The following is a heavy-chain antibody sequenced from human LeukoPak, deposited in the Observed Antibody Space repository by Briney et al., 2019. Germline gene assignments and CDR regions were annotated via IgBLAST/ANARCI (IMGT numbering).Heavy chain of an antibody. V-gene: IGHV1-18*01. CDR2: ISPFNGNI. CDR1: GYPFRSFG. D-gene: IGHD2-2*01. CDR3: GSASRGFGLSVIIGN. Sequence: ASVKVSCKAPGYPFRSFGISWVRQAPGQGLEWMGWISPFNGNIQYAPKIQDRVTMTTDTSTSTAYMELRSLTSDDTAIYLRGSASRGFGLSVIIGNWGQGTLVIVSS. J-gene: IGHJ4*02.